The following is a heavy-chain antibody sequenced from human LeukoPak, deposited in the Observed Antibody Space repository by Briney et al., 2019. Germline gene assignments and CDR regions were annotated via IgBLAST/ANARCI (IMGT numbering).Heavy chain of an antibody. J-gene: IGHJ4*02. Sequence: GGSLRLSCAASGFTFSLYSITWVRQTPGRGLEWVSSISSSGSYIYYADSVKGRFTVSRDNARNSLSLQMNSLRAEDTAVYYCARGGHDGTYYLSYWGQGTLVTVSS. V-gene: IGHV3-21*01. D-gene: IGHD1-26*01. CDR2: ISSSGSYI. CDR3: ARGGHDGTYYLSY. CDR1: GFTFSLYS.